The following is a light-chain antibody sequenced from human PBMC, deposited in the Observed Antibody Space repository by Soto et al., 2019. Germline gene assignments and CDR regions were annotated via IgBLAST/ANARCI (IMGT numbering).Light chain of an antibody. V-gene: IGKV1-5*01. CDR1: QSINNW. CDR2: DAS. CDR3: QRRSKWLIT. Sequence: IRLTRISSTRKSAVEDKGAITCGASQSINNWLAWYQQKPGKAPKLLIYDASTLESGVPARFSGSGSGTNLTITISWLDLEDFAAYHNQRRSKWLITFGQGTRVENK. J-gene: IGKJ5*01.